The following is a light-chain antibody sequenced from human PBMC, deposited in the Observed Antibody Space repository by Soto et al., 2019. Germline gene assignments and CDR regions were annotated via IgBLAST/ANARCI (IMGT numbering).Light chain of an antibody. J-gene: IGKJ1*01. CDR1: HSVSSN. CDR3: QQYNTWPPWT. Sequence: EIVMTQSPATLSVSPGERATLSCRASHSVSSNVAWYQQKPGQAPRLLIYGASTSATGIPAGFSGSGSGTEFTLTISSLQDEDFAVYYCQQYNTWPPWTFGQGTKVEIK. V-gene: IGKV3-15*01. CDR2: GAS.